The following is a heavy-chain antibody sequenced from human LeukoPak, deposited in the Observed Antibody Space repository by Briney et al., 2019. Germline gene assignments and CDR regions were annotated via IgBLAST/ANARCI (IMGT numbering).Heavy chain of an antibody. D-gene: IGHD1-14*01. CDR1: GFAFSSYT. CDR2: ITTSGAT. V-gene: IGHV3-23*01. J-gene: IGHJ1*01. CDR3: AKNSPEPAGTAFQH. Sequence: GGSLRLSCAASGFAFSSYTMTWVRLAPAPGKGLEWVSTITTSGATYYADSAKGRFTISRDNCKNTLYLLVNSLRAEDTSVCYYAKNSPEPAGTAFQHCGQGTLVTVSS.